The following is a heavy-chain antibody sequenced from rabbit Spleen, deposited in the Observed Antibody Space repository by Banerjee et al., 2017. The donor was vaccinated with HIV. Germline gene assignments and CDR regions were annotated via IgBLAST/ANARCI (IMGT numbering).Heavy chain of an antibody. Sequence: QEQLKETGGGLVQPGGSLTLSCKASGFDFSGDYMSWVRQAPGKGLEWISCIAGSSSDFTYSATWAKGRFTCSKTSSTTVTLQMTSLTVADTATYFCARDSDGGGYGDRLDLWGPGTL. CDR3: ARDSDGGGYGDRLDL. CDR1: GFDFSGDYM. J-gene: IGHJ3*01. V-gene: IGHV1S45*01. CDR2: IAGSSSDFT. D-gene: IGHD6-1*01.